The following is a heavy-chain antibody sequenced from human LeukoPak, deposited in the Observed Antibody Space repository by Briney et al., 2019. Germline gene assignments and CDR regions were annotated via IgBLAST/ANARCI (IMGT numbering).Heavy chain of an antibody. V-gene: IGHV1-2*02. CDR2: INPNSGGT. CDR3: ARVDRWLFYYYYMDV. D-gene: IGHD3-9*01. J-gene: IGHJ6*03. CDR1: GYTFTNYG. Sequence: ASVKVSCKASGYTFTNYGISWVRQAPGQGLEWMGWINPNSGGTNYAQKFQGRVTMTRDTSISTAYMELSRLRSDDTAVYYCARVDRWLFYYYYMDVWGKGTTVTVSS.